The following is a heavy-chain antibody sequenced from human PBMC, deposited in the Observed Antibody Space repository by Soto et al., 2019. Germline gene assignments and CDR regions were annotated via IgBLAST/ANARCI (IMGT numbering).Heavy chain of an antibody. CDR2: IYYSGST. V-gene: IGHV4-31*03. D-gene: IGHD1-1*01. J-gene: IGHJ5*02. CDR1: GGSISSGGYY. CDR3: ARGKTGTTSFGWFDP. Sequence: SETLSLTCTVSGGSISSGGYYWSWIRQHPGKGLEWIGYIYYSGSTYYNPSLKSRVTISVDTSKNQFSLKLSSVTAADTAVYYCARGKTGTTSFGWFDPWGQGTLVTVSS.